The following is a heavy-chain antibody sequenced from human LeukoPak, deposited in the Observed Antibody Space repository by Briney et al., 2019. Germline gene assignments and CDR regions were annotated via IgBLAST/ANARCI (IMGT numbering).Heavy chain of an antibody. Sequence: GWSLRLSCAASGFTFSSYWMHWVRQASGKGLVWVSRINGDGSSTTYAGSVKGRFTISRDNAKNTLYLQMNSLRAEDTAVYYCARELRFGELAFDIWGQGTLVTVSS. V-gene: IGHV3-74*01. CDR1: GFTFSSYW. CDR3: ARELRFGELAFDI. J-gene: IGHJ3*02. D-gene: IGHD3-10*01. CDR2: INGDGSST.